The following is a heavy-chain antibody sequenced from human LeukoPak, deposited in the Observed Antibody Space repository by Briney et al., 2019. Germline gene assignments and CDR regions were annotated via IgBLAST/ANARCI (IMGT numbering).Heavy chain of an antibody. J-gene: IGHJ1*01. CDR3: ARGGSSGWYLQN. V-gene: IGHV3-48*03. CDR1: GFTFSSYE. D-gene: IGHD6-19*01. Sequence: GGSLRLSCAASGFTFSSYEMNWVRQAPGKGLEWLSYISSSGSPTYYADSVKGRFTISRDNAKNSLYLQMNSLRAEDTAVYYCARGGSSGWYLQNWGQGTLVTVSS. CDR2: ISSSGSPT.